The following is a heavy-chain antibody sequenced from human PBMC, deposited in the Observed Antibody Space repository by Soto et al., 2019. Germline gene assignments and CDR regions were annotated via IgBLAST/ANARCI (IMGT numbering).Heavy chain of an antibody. D-gene: IGHD2-2*01. Sequence: PSETLSLTCTVSGGSISSGSYYWGWIRQPPGKGLEWIGTIYYSGNTYYNPSLKSRVTLSVDTSKNQFSLRLSSVTAADTAVYYCARLKRGAMDYWGQGTLVTVSS. CDR2: IYYSGNT. CDR3: ARLKRGAMDY. CDR1: GGSISSGSYY. J-gene: IGHJ4*02. V-gene: IGHV4-39*01.